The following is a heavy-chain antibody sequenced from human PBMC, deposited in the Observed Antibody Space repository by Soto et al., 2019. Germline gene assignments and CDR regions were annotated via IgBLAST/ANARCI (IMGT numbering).Heavy chain of an antibody. CDR2: ISYDGSNK. D-gene: IGHD6-13*01. V-gene: IGHV3-30-3*01. CDR3: AREKAAAGTNWFDP. CDR1: GFTFSSYA. Sequence: QVQLVESGGDVVQPGRSLRLSCAASGFTFSSYAMHWVRQAPGKGLEWVAVISYDGSNKYYADSVKGRFTISRDNSKNTLYLQMNSLRAEDTAVYYCAREKAAAGTNWFDPWGQGTLVTVSS. J-gene: IGHJ5*02.